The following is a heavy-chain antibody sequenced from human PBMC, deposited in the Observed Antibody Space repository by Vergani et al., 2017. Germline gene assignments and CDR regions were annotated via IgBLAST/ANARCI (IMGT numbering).Heavy chain of an antibody. J-gene: IGHJ5*02. CDR3: ARVEGGEEYSSGWYGEDWFDP. D-gene: IGHD6-19*01. V-gene: IGHV1-3*01. CDR2: INAGNGNT. CDR1: GYTFTSYA. Sequence: QVQLVQSGAEVKKPGASVKVSCKASGYTFTSYAMHWVRQAPGQRLEWMGWINAGNGNTKYSQKFQGRVTITRDTSASTAYMELSSLRSEDTAVYYCARVEGGEEYSSGWYGEDWFDPWGQGTLVTVSS.